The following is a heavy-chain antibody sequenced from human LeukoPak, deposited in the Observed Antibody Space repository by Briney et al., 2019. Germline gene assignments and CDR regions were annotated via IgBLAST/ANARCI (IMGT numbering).Heavy chain of an antibody. Sequence: PGGSLRLSCAASGFTFDDYAMHWVRQAPGKGLEWVSGISWNSGSIGYADSVKGRFTISRDNAKNSLYLQMNSLRAEDTALYYCAKVTGEYVAAAGTFDYWGQGTLVTVSS. V-gene: IGHV3-9*01. J-gene: IGHJ4*02. CDR1: GFTFDDYA. CDR2: ISWNSGSI. CDR3: AKVTGEYVAAAGTFDY. D-gene: IGHD6-13*01.